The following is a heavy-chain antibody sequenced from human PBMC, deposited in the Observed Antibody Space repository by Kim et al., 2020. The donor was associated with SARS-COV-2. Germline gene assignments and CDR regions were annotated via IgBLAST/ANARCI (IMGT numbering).Heavy chain of an antibody. Sequence: GESLKISCKGSGYTFSTHWIGWVRQMPGKGLEWMGIMYPGDSDIKSDIRYSPSFQGLVTISADKSINTAYLQWSSLKASDTAIYYCARPAPGYSDYWGQGTLVTVSS. V-gene: IGHV5-51*01. CDR1: GYTFSTHW. D-gene: IGHD6-13*01. J-gene: IGHJ4*02. CDR2: MYPGDSDI. CDR3: ARPAPGYSDY.